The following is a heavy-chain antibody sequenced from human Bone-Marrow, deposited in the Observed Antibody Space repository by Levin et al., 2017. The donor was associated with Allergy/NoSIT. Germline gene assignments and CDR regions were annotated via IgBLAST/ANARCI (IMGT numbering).Heavy chain of an antibody. CDR2: IKQDGSEK. V-gene: IGHV3-7*01. Sequence: GGSLRLSCAASGFTFSSYWMSWVRQAPGKGLEWVANIKQDGSEKYYVDSVKGRFTISRDNAKNSLYLQMNSLRAEDTAVYYCARHIREYCSGGSCYRRYFDYWGQGTLVTVSS. D-gene: IGHD2-15*01. J-gene: IGHJ4*02. CDR3: ARHIREYCSGGSCYRRYFDY. CDR1: GFTFSSYW.